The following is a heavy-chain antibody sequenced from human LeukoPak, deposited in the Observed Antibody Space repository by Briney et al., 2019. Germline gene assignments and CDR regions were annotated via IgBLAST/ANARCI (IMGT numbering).Heavy chain of an antibody. CDR1: GFTFSSYG. D-gene: IGHD5-24*01. J-gene: IGHJ4*02. CDR3: ARGGERWLQLEGFDY. CDR2: ISSSSSYI. Sequence: GGSLRLSCAASGFTFSSYGMNWVRQAPGKGLEWVSSISSSSSYIYYADSVKGRFTISRDNAKNSLYLQMNSLRAEDTAVYYWARGGERWLQLEGFDYWGKETLVTVSS. V-gene: IGHV3-21*01.